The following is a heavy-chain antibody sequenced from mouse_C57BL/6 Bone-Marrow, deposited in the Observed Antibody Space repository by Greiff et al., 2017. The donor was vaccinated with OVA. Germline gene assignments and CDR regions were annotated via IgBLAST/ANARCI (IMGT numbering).Heavy chain of an antibody. Sequence: VQLQQSGPELVKPGASVKISCKASGYTFTDYYMNWVKQSHGKSLEWIGDINPNNGGTSYNQKFKGKATLTVDKSSSTAYMELRSLTSEDSAVYYCARKKTTVVAPYAMDYWGQGTSVTVSS. J-gene: IGHJ4*01. CDR3: ARKKTTVVAPYAMDY. D-gene: IGHD1-1*01. CDR1: GYTFTDYY. V-gene: IGHV1-26*01. CDR2: INPNNGGT.